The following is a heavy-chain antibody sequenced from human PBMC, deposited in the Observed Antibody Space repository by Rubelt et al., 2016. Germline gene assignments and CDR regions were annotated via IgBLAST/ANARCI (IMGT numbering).Heavy chain of an antibody. J-gene: IGHJ4*02. Sequence: QLQLQESGPGLVKPSETLSLTCTVSGGSISSSSYYWGWIRQPPGKGLAWIGSIYYSGSTYYNPSLKSRVTISVDTSKNQFTPKLCHVTAGETAGYDCGSPTGDRYNFWGGAYFDSWGQGTLATVSS. D-gene: IGHD3-3*01. CDR3: GSPTGDRYNFWGGAYFDS. V-gene: IGHV4-39*07. CDR1: GGSISSSSYY. CDR2: IYYSGST.